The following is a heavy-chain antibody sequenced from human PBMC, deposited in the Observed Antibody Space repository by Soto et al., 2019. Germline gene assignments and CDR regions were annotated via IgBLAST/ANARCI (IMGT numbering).Heavy chain of an antibody. V-gene: IGHV1-18*01. Sequence: ASVKVSCKASGYTFTSYGISWVRQAPGQGLEWMGWISAYNGNTNYAQKFQGRVTMTTDTSTSTAYMELRSLRSDDTAVYYCARAPNQHSPSRIAAPTTWDYWGQETLVTVSS. D-gene: IGHD6-13*01. CDR3: ARAPNQHSPSRIAAPTTWDY. CDR2: ISAYNGNT. J-gene: IGHJ4*02. CDR1: GYTFTSYG.